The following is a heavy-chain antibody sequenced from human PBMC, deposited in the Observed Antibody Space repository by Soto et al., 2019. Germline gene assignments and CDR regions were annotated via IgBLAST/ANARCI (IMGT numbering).Heavy chain of an antibody. J-gene: IGHJ4*02. V-gene: IGHV4-39*01. CDR3: ARHGGSIAAAGTEIVSYYFDY. CDR1: GGSISSSSYY. CDR2: IYYSGST. D-gene: IGHD6-13*01. Sequence: SETLSLTCTVSGGSISSSSYYWGWIRQPPGKGLEWIGSIYYSGSTYYNPSLKSRVTISVDTSKNQFSLKLSSVTAADTAVYYCARHGGSIAAAGTEIVSYYFDYWGQGTLVTVSS.